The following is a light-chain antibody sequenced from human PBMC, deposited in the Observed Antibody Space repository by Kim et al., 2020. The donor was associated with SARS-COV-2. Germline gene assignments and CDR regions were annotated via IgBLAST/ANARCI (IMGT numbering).Light chain of an antibody. Sequence: GHRVTTSCVGSLSNVGRNTVNWWQQLPGTAPKLLIFGYNQRPSGVPDRFSGAKSGTSASLAISGLQSEDEADYYCAAWDDNLNGVGFGGGTQLTVL. V-gene: IGLV1-44*01. CDR1: LSNVGRNT. CDR3: AAWDDNLNGVG. CDR2: GYN. J-gene: IGLJ2*01.